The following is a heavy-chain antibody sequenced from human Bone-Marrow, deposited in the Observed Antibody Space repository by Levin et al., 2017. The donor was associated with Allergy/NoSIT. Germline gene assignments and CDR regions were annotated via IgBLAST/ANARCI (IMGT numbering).Heavy chain of an antibody. CDR3: AGTNWDDYYYGLDV. CDR1: GFTFSRYG. CDR2: ISYDGSNK. D-gene: IGHD7-27*01. J-gene: IGHJ6*02. V-gene: IGHV3-30*03. Sequence: PGESLKISCAASGFTFSRYGMHWVRQAPGKGLEWVAVISYDGSNKYYTDSVKGRFTISRDNPKNTLSLQMNSLRAEDTAVYYCAGTNWDDYYYGLDVWGQGTTVTVSS.